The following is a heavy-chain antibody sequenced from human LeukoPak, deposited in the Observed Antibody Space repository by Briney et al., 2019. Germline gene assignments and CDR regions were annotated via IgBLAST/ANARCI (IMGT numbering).Heavy chain of an antibody. CDR2: MSPNGDST. Sequence: ASVKVSCKASGYPFTKFYMHWVRQAPGHGLEWMGLMSPNGDSTLYSQKFQGRVTMTRDTSTSTDYMELSSLRSEDTAVYYCARDNSDTVKGECSGACYWWFDPWGQGTLGSVSS. CDR3: ARDNSDTVKGECSGACYWWFDP. V-gene: IGHV1-46*01. J-gene: IGHJ5*02. D-gene: IGHD6-19*01. CDR1: GYPFTKFY.